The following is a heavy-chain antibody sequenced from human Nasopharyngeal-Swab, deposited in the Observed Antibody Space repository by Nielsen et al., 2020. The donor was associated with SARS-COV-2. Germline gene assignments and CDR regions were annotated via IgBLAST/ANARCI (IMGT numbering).Heavy chain of an antibody. J-gene: IGHJ6*02. CDR2: IKEDGSEK. CDR1: GFTFSDYY. Sequence: GGSLRLSCAASGFTFSDYYMSWIRQAPGKGLEWVANIKEDGSEKNYVDSVKGRFTISRDNAKNSLYLQMNSLRADDTAVYYCARDTYCSGGSCYGYGMAVWGQGTTVTVSS. V-gene: IGHV3-7*01. CDR3: ARDTYCSGGSCYGYGMAV. D-gene: IGHD2-15*01.